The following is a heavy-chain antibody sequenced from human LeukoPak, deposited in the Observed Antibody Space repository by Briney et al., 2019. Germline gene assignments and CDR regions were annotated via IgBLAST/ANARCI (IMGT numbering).Heavy chain of an antibody. D-gene: IGHD1-1*01. CDR3: ASESRQLGN. CDR1: GASISSLY. V-gene: IGHV4-59*01. Sequence: SETLSLTCTVSGASISSLYWSWIRQPPGRGLEWIGFISNSGSPTYNPSLNSRVTISLDTSKNQFSLKVNYVTAADTAVYYCASESRQLGNWGQGTLVSVSS. J-gene: IGHJ4*02. CDR2: ISNSGSP.